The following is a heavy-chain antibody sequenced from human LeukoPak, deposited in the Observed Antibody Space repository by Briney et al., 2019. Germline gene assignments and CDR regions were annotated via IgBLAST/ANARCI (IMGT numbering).Heavy chain of an antibody. CDR2: ISGSDGST. D-gene: IGHD6-13*01. CDR3: AKVPYSSSWYWFDP. Sequence: PGGSLRLSCAASGFTFSSYAMSWVRQAPGKGLEWVSAISGSDGSTYYADSVKGRFTISRDNSKNTLYLQMNSLRAEDTAVYYCAKVPYSSSWYWFDPWGQGTLVTVSS. V-gene: IGHV3-23*01. CDR1: GFTFSSYA. J-gene: IGHJ5*02.